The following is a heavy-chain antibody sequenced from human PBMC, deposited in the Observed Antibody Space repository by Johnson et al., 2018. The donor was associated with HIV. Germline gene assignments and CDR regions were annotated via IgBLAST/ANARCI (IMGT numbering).Heavy chain of an antibody. V-gene: IGHV3-23*04. J-gene: IGHJ3*02. Sequence: VQLVESGGDLVKPGGSLRLSCAASGFTFSSYAMSWVRQTPGKGLEWVSLISGSTGRTNYADSVKGRFTISRDTSKKMLYLQMNSLRVDDTAVYYCAKTGGGAALDSWGQGTMVTVSS. CDR3: AKTGGGAALDS. D-gene: IGHD3-16*01. CDR2: ISGSTGRT. CDR1: GFTFSSYA.